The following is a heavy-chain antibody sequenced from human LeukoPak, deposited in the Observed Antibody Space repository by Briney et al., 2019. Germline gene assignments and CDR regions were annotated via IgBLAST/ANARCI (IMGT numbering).Heavy chain of an antibody. CDR1: GYTFTSYG. Sequence: ASVKVSCKASGYTFTSYGISWVRQAPGQGLEWMGWISAYNGNTNYAQKLQGRVTMTTDTSTSTAYMELRSLRSDDTAVYYCARGGVYYVCGSYRPIDYWGQGTLVTVSS. D-gene: IGHD3-16*02. V-gene: IGHV1-18*01. CDR2: ISAYNGNT. CDR3: ARGGVYYVCGSYRPIDY. J-gene: IGHJ4*02.